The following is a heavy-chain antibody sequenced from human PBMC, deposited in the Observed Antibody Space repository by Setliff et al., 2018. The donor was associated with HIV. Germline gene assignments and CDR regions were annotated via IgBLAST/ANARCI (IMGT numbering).Heavy chain of an antibody. CDR3: ARRSTAVAGTPYYYYMDV. CDR1: GYSFTSYW. J-gene: IGHJ6*03. CDR2: IDPSDSYT. Sequence: GESLKISCKGSGYSFTSYWISRVRQMPGKGLEWMGRIDPSDSYTNYSPSFQGHVTISADKSISTAYLQWSSLKASDTAMYYCARRSTAVAGTPYYYYMDVWGKGTTVTVSS. V-gene: IGHV5-10-1*01. D-gene: IGHD6-19*01.